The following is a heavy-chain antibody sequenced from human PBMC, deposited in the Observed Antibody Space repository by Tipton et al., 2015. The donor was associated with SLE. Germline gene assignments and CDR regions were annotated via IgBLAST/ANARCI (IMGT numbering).Heavy chain of an antibody. J-gene: IGHJ4*02. D-gene: IGHD3-16*01. V-gene: IGHV3-30*03. CDR3: ASPFDLGY. CDR2: ITYDGSNQ. CDR1: GFIFSHYA. Sequence: SLRLSCAPSGFIFSHYAMQWVRQAPGKGLEWVALITYDGSNQYYADSVKGRFTISRDNSKSTLNLQMNSLRGDDSAVYYCASPFDLGYWGQGTLVTVSS.